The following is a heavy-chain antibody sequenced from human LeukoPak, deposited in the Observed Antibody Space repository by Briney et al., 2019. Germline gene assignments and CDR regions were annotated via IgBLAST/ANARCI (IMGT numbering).Heavy chain of an antibody. Sequence: GGSLRLSCAAPGFTFSSYGMHWVRQAPGKGLEWVAFIRYDGSNKYYADSVKGRFTISRDNSKNTLYLQMNSLRAEDTAVYYCAKFEDSSGYNDVYWGQGTLVTVSS. CDR2: IRYDGSNK. D-gene: IGHD3-22*01. J-gene: IGHJ4*02. V-gene: IGHV3-30*02. CDR3: AKFEDSSGYNDVY. CDR1: GFTFSSYG.